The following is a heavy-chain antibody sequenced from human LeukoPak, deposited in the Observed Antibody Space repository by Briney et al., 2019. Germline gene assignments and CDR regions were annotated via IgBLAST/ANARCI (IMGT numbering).Heavy chain of an antibody. V-gene: IGHV3-11*06. CDR2: ISSSSSYT. CDR1: GFTFSDYQ. J-gene: IGHJ4*02. CDR3: ARGITDY. Sequence: PGGSLRLSCAASGFTFSDYQMSWIRQAPGKGLEWVSYISSSSSYTNYADSVKGRFTISRDNAKNSLYLQMNSLRAEDTAVYYCARGITDYWGQGTLVTVSS. D-gene: IGHD3-16*01.